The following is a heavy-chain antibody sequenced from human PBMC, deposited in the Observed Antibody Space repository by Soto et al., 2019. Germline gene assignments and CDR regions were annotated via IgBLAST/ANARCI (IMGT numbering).Heavy chain of an antibody. CDR3: AKEYGRWLQLQGIDY. Sequence: PGGSLRLSCAASGFTFSTYGMHWVRQAPGKGLEWVAVISYDGSNKYYADSVKGRFTISRDNSKNTLYLQMNSLRAEDTAVYYCAKEYGRWLQLQGIDYWGQGTLVTVSS. V-gene: IGHV3-30*18. CDR1: GFTFSTYG. CDR2: ISYDGSNK. J-gene: IGHJ4*02. D-gene: IGHD5-12*01.